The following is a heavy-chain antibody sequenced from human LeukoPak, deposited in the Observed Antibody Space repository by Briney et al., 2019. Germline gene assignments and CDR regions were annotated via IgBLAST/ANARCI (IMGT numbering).Heavy chain of an antibody. CDR2: IYYSGST. V-gene: IGHV4-59*01. J-gene: IGHJ4*02. Sequence: SETLSLTCTVSGGSISSYYWSWIRQPPGKGLEWIGYIYYSGSTNYNPSLKSRVTISVDTSKNQFSLKLSSVTAADTAVYYCARQFTSSYSSGWFDYWGQGTLVTVSS. CDR1: GGSISSYY. CDR3: ARQFTSSYSSGWFDY. D-gene: IGHD6-19*01.